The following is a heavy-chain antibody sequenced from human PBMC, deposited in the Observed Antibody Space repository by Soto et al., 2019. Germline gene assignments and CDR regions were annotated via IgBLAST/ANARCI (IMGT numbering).Heavy chain of an antibody. J-gene: IGHJ4*02. V-gene: IGHV4-30-4*01. CDR2: MYYSGST. D-gene: IGHD2-15*01. CDR1: GGSISSGDYY. CDR3: ATYCRVSGGRCYFGN. Sequence: QVQLQESGPGLVKPSQTLSLTCTVSGGSISSGDYYWSWIRQPPGKGLEWIGHMYYSGSTYYNPSLKSRDTISVDTSKNQISLKLISVTAADTAVYYCATYCRVSGGRCYFGNWGQGTLVTVSS.